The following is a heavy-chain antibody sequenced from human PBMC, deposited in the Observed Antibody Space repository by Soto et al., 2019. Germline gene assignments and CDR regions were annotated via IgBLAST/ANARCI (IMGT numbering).Heavy chain of an antibody. CDR3: AREGIVVVPAADHYYYYYMDV. CDR2: INHSGST. CDR1: GGSFSGYY. Sequence: ETLSLTCAVYGGSFSGYYWSWIRQPPGKGLEWIGEINHSGSTNYNPSLKSRVTISVDTSKNQFSLKLSSVTAADTAVYYCAREGIVVVPAADHYYYYYMDVWGKGTTVTVSS. J-gene: IGHJ6*03. D-gene: IGHD2-2*01. V-gene: IGHV4-34*01.